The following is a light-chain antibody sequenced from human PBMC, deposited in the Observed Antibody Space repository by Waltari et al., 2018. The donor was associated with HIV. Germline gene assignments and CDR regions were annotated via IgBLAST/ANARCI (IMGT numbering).Light chain of an antibody. CDR3: MQALHTPLT. CDR1: QSLLHSNGYNY. J-gene: IGKJ4*01. CDR2: WGS. Sequence: EIVLDQSPLSLPVTPGEPASISCRSSQSLLHSNGYNYLDWYLQKPGQSPQLLIYWGSNRASGVPDRFSGSGSGTDFTLKISTVEAEDVGIYYCMQALHTPLTFGGGTKVEIK. V-gene: IGKV2-28*01.